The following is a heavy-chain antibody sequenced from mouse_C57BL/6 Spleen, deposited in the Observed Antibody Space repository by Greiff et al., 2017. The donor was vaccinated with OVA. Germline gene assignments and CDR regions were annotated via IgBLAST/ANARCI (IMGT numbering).Heavy chain of an antibody. V-gene: IGHV14-2*01. CDR3: ARITAVVEGYFDY. CDR2: IDPEDGET. Sequence: VQLQQSGAELVKPGASVKLSCTASGFNIKDYYMHWVKQRTEQGLEWIGRIDPEDGETKYAQKFQGKATITADTSSNTAYRQLSSLKSEDTAVYYWARITAVVEGYFDYWGQGTTLTVSS. D-gene: IGHD1-1*01. J-gene: IGHJ2*01. CDR1: GFNIKDYY.